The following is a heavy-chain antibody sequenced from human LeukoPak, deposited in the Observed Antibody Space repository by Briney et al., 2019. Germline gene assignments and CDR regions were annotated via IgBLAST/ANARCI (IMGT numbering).Heavy chain of an antibody. CDR3: AKGYCSSTSCYMPYYFDY. J-gene: IGHJ4*02. V-gene: IGHV3-7*01. CDR2: IKQDGSEK. D-gene: IGHD2-2*02. CDR1: GFTFSSYW. Sequence: GGSLRFSCAASGFTFSSYWMSWVRQAPGKGLEWVAIIKQDGSEKHYVDSVKGRFTISRDNAKNSLYLQMNSLRAEDTAVYYCAKGYCSSTSCYMPYYFDYWGQGTLVTVSS.